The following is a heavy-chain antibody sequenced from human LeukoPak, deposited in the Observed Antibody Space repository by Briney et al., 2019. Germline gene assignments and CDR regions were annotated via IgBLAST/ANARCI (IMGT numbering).Heavy chain of an antibody. J-gene: IGHJ4*02. Sequence: GGSLRLSCAASGFTFSSYAMSWVRQAPGKGLEWVSAISGSGGSTYYADSVRGRFTISRDNSKNTLYLQMNSLRAEDTAVYYCAKWKITMIVVVIIPTYLDYWGQGILVTVSS. CDR3: AKWKITMIVVVIIPTYLDY. CDR1: GFTFSSYA. D-gene: IGHD3-22*01. CDR2: ISGSGGST. V-gene: IGHV3-23*01.